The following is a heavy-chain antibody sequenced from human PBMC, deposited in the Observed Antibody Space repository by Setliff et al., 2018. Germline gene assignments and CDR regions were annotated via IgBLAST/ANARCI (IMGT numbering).Heavy chain of an antibody. D-gene: IGHD3-3*01. CDR1: GGSISSSGYY. Sequence: PSETLSLTCTVSGGSISSSGYYWGWIRQPPGKGLEWLGEINHSGSTYYNPSLKSRVTISVDTSKNQFSLKLSSVTAADTAVYYCARGGKILEWLYAHDYWGQGTLVTVSS. CDR3: ARGGKILEWLYAHDY. J-gene: IGHJ4*02. V-gene: IGHV4-39*07. CDR2: INHSGST.